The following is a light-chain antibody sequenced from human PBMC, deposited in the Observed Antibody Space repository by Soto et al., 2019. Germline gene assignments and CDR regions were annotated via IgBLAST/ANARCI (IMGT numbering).Light chain of an antibody. Sequence: QSVMTQPTSVSGAPGQRVTISCTGSSSNIGAGYDVHWYQQLPGTAPKLLIYANINRPSGVPDRFSGSKSGTSASLAITGLQAEDEADYYCQSYDSSLSGSVFGGGTKLTVL. J-gene: IGLJ2*01. CDR1: SSNIGAGYD. CDR2: ANI. V-gene: IGLV1-40*01. CDR3: QSYDSSLSGSV.